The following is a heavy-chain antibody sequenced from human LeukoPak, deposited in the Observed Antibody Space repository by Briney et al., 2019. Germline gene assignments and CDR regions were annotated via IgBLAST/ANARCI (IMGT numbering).Heavy chain of an antibody. CDR1: GYTFTSYG. CDR2: NSAYNGNT. Sequence: ASVKVSCQASGYTFTSYGISWVRQARGKGLDGIGWNSAYNGNTNYAQKLQGRVTMTTDTSTSTAYMELRSLRSDDTAVYYCSRGIIGYYFDYWGQGTLVTVSS. V-gene: IGHV1-18*01. CDR3: SRGIIGYYFDY. J-gene: IGHJ4*02. D-gene: IGHD2-15*01.